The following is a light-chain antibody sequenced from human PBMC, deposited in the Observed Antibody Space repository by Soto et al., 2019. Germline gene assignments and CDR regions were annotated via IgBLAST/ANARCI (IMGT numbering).Light chain of an antibody. V-gene: IGKV1-39*01. J-gene: IGKJ1*01. Sequence: DIQITQSPSSLSASVGDRVTITCRASQSITNYLTWFQQKPGKAPSLLIFAADNLQDGVPSRFSGSGSGRDFSLTISSLQPEDFATYYCQQSYDMPWTFGQGTKVDIK. CDR2: AAD. CDR3: QQSYDMPWT. CDR1: QSITNY.